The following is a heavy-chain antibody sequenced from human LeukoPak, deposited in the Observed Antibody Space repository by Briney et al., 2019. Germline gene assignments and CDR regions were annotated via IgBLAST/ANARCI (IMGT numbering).Heavy chain of an antibody. D-gene: IGHD2-2*01. Sequence: ASVKVSCKASGYTFTGYYMHWVRQAPGQGLEWMGWINPNSGGTNYAQQFQGRVTMTRDTSISTAYMELSRLRSDDTAVYYCARFCSSTSCYLAFDIWGQGTMVTVST. J-gene: IGHJ3*02. CDR2: INPNSGGT. V-gene: IGHV1-2*02. CDR1: GYTFTGYY. CDR3: ARFCSSTSCYLAFDI.